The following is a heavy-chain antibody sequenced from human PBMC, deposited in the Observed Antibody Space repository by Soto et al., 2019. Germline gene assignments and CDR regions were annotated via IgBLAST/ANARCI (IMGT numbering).Heavy chain of an antibody. CDR1: GGTFSSYA. V-gene: IGHV1-69*05. Sequence: ASVKVSCKASGGTFSSYAISWVRQAPGQGLEWMGGIIPIFGTANYAQKLQGRVTMTTDTSTSTAYMELRSLRSDDTAVYYCARGFGVVRADAFDIWGQGTMVTVSS. J-gene: IGHJ3*02. CDR3: ARGFGVVRADAFDI. D-gene: IGHD3-3*01. CDR2: IIPIFGTA.